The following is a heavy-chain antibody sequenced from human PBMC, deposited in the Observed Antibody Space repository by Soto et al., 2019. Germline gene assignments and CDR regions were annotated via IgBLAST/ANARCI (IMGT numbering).Heavy chain of an antibody. CDR1: GFTFSSYA. CDR2: ISYDGSNK. D-gene: IGHD6-19*01. CDR3: AGGWGIAVAGIDY. V-gene: IGHV3-30-3*01. J-gene: IGHJ4*02. Sequence: QVQLVESGGGVVQPGTSLRLSCVASGFTFSSYAMNWVRQAPGKGLEWVALISYDGSNKYYADSVKGRFTISRDNSKNTLHLQMNSLRAEDTAIYYCAGGWGIAVAGIDYWGQGTLVTVSS.